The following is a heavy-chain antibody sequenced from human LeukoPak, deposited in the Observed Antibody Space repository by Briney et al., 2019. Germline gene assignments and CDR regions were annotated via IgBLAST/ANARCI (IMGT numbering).Heavy chain of an antibody. CDR1: GFTFSSYA. J-gene: IGHJ4*02. Sequence: GRSLRLSCAASGFTFSSYAMHWVRQAPGKGLEWVAVISYDGSNKYYADSVKGRFTISRDNSKNTLYLQMNSLRAEDTAVYYCAKDFDFRIAAAGTTPYFDYWGQGTLVTVSS. CDR3: AKDFDFRIAAAGTTPYFDY. D-gene: IGHD6-13*01. CDR2: ISYDGSNK. V-gene: IGHV3-30-3*01.